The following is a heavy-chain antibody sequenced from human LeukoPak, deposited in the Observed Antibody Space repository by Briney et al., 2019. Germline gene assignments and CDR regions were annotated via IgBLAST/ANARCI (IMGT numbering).Heavy chain of an antibody. V-gene: IGHV3-23*01. CDR1: GFTFSNYD. J-gene: IGHJ1*01. D-gene: IGHD3-10*01. Sequence: GGSLRLSCAASGFTFSNYDMNWVRQAPGKGLEWVSSISASGGSTYYADSVKGRFTISRDNSKNTLYLQMNSLRAEDTAVYYCARIISVWGQGTLVTVSS. CDR2: ISASGGST. CDR3: ARIISV.